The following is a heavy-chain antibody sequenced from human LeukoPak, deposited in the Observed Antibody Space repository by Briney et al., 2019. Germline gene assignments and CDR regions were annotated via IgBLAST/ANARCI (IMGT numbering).Heavy chain of an antibody. CDR2: ISGNSDHT. D-gene: IGHD2/OR15-2a*01. CDR1: GFTFSSYT. Sequence: PGGSLRLSCAASGFTFSSYTMNWVRQAPGEGLEWVSSISGNSDHTSYADSVKGRFSISRDNTKNSLFLQMDSLRAEDTAVYYCARHLEISGGQGTLVTVSS. V-gene: IGHV3-21*01. CDR3: ARHLEIS. J-gene: IGHJ4*02.